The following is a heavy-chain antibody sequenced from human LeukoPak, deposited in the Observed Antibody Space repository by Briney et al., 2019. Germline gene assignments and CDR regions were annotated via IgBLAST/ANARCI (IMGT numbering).Heavy chain of an antibody. CDR3: ATETPYSSSWYNRWGYYYYGMDV. CDR2: FDPEDGET. Sequence: ASVTVSCKVSGYTLTELSMHWVRQAPGKGLEWMGGFDPEDGETIYAQKFQGRVTMTEDTSTDTAYMELSSLRSEDTAVYYCATETPYSSSWYNRWGYYYYGMDVWGQGTTVTVSS. CDR1: GYTLTELS. D-gene: IGHD6-13*01. J-gene: IGHJ6*02. V-gene: IGHV1-24*01.